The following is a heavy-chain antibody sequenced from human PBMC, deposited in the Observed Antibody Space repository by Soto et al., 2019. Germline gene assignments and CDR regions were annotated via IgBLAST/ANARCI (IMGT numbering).Heavy chain of an antibody. CDR1: GFIFSNYG. Sequence: GGSLRLSCAASGFIFSNYGMHWVRQAPGKGLEWVAVIWYDGSHESYADSVKGRLTISRDNSKNTLFLQMNSLRAEDTAVYYCARDRYSYDSRAYQGVDWYFDLWGRGTLVTVSS. D-gene: IGHD3-22*01. J-gene: IGHJ2*01. CDR2: IWYDGSHE. V-gene: IGHV3-33*01. CDR3: ARDRYSYDSRAYQGVDWYFDL.